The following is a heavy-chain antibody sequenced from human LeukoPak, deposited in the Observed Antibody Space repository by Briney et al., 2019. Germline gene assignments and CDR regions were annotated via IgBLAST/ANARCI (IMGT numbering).Heavy chain of an antibody. CDR2: IYHSGST. CDR1: GGSISSYY. CDR3: AREIGYDAFDI. Sequence: SETLSLTCAVSGGSISSYYWSWIRQPPGKGLEWIGYIYHSGSTNYNPSLKSRVTISVDTSKNQFSLKLSSVTAADTAVYYCAREIGYDAFDIWGQGTMVTVSS. V-gene: IGHV4-59*12. J-gene: IGHJ3*02. D-gene: IGHD3-10*01.